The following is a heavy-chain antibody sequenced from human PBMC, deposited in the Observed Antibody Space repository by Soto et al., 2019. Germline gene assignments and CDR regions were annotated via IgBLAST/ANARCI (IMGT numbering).Heavy chain of an antibody. CDR2: ISYDGRNA. CDR1: GFTFSGYA. CDR3: ARVVWFGELLQEYYYAMDV. V-gene: IGHV3-30*04. D-gene: IGHD3-10*01. Sequence: QVQLVESGGGVVQPGRSLRLSCTASGFTFSGYAMHWVRRAPGKGLEWVAVISYDGRNALFADSVKGRFTISRDNSKNTLYLQMNSLRPEDTAVYYCARVVWFGELLQEYYYAMDVWGPGTTVTVSS. J-gene: IGHJ6*02.